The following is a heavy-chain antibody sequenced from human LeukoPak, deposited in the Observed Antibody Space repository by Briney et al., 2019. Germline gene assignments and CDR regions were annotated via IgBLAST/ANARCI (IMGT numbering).Heavy chain of an antibody. J-gene: IGHJ6*02. D-gene: IGHD6-13*01. CDR2: IYYSGST. CDR1: GGSISSGGYY. V-gene: IGHV4-31*03. CDR3: ARERRGKAAADPKAYYYYYYGMDV. Sequence: SETLSLTCTVSGGSISSGGYYWSWIRQHPGKGLEWIRYIYYSGSTYYNPSLKSRVTISVDTSKNQFSLKLSSVTAADTAVYYCARERRGKAAADPKAYYYYYYGMDVWGQGTTVTVSS.